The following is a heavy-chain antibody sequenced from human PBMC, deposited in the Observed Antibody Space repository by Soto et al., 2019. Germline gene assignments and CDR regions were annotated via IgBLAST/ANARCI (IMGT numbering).Heavy chain of an antibody. CDR2: IGTAGDP. V-gene: IGHV3-13*05. CDR3: ARGMGSGYYYYYYGMDV. J-gene: IGHJ6*02. Sequence: GGSLRLSCAASGFTFSSYDMHWVRQATGKGLEWVSAIGTAGDPYYPGSVKGRFTISRENAKNSLYLQMNSLRAGDTAVYYCARGMGSGYYYYYYGMDVWGQGTTVTVSS. D-gene: IGHD3-22*01. CDR1: GFTFSSYD.